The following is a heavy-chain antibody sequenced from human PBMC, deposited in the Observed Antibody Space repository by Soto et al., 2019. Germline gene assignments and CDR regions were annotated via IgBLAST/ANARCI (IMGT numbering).Heavy chain of an antibody. Sequence: GGSLRLSCAASQFSFSSYWMHWVRQVPGKGPAWVSRINHDGSKTEYADSVKGRFTISRDNTNNTLYLQMNSLRVEDTAMYYCVREPWGFSGTWYDYWGQGTVVTVSS. CDR3: VREPWGFSGTWYDY. CDR2: INHDGSKT. J-gene: IGHJ4*02. D-gene: IGHD6-13*01. V-gene: IGHV3-74*01. CDR1: QFSFSSYW.